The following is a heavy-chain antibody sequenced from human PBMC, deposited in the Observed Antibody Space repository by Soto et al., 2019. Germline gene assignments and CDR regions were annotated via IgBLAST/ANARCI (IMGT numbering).Heavy chain of an antibody. D-gene: IGHD6-13*01. CDR2: IYYSGST. J-gene: IGHJ6*02. CDR1: GGSISSYY. CDR3: ARDQVAATGSTHYYYDMDV. V-gene: IGHV4-59*01. Sequence: SETLSLSCTVSGGSISSYYWSWIRQPPGKGLEWIGYIYYSGSTNYNPSLKSRVTISVDTSKNQFSLKLSSVTAADTAVYYCARDQVAATGSTHYYYDMDVWRHGTTVTVSS.